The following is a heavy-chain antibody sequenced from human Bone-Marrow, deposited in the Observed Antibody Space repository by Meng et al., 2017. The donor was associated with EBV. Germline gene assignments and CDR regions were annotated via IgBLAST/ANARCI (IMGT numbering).Heavy chain of an antibody. CDR1: GFTLSDYY. J-gene: IGHJ4*02. CDR2: ISNSGSII. CDR3: ASYHGSGSSIDY. Sequence: QVKLVGSGVGLLKPGGSLRLSCAASGFTLSDYYMSWIRQAPGKGLEWVSHISNSGSIIYYAASVKGRFTISRDNAKNSLYLQMSSLRAEDTAVYYCASYHGSGSSIDYWGQGTLVTVSS. V-gene: IGHV3-11*01. D-gene: IGHD3-10*01.